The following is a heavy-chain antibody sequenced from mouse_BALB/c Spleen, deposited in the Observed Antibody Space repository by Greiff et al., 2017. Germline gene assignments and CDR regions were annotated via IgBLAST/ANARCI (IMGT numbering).Heavy chain of an antibody. J-gene: IGHJ2*01. CDR2: ILPGSGST. CDR3: ARGGERGD. D-gene: IGHD2-13*01. Sequence: QVQLQQSGAELMKPGASVKISCKATGYTFSSYWIEWVKQRPGHGLEWIGEILPGSGSTNYNEKFKGKATFTADTSSNTAYMQLSSLSSEDSAVYFCARGGERGDWGEGTTLTVSP. V-gene: IGHV1-9*01. CDR1: GYTFSSYW.